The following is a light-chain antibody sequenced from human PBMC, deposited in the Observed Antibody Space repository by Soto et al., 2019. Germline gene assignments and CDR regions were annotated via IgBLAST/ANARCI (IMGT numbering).Light chain of an antibody. CDR1: LSDIGAYNF. Sequence: QSALTQPASVSGSPGHSITISCTGTLSDIGAYNFVSWYQQHPGEVPKLILYDVNVRPSGVSNRFSGSKSGNTASLTISGLQAEDEADYYCTSWTTSTTMIFGGGTQLTVL. CDR3: TSWTTSTTMI. J-gene: IGLJ7*01. V-gene: IGLV2-14*03. CDR2: DVN.